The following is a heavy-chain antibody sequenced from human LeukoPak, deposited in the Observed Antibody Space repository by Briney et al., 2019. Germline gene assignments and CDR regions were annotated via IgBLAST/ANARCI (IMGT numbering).Heavy chain of an antibody. V-gene: IGHV3-23*01. CDR1: GFTYSSYG. D-gene: IGHD3-16*02. CDR3: ARGVPFGGVIANDY. Sequence: GGSLRLSCAASGFTYSSYGMSWVRQAPGKGLEWVSAISGSGGSTYYADSVKGRFTISRDNSKNTLYLQMNSLRAEDTAVYYCARGVPFGGVIANDYWGQGTLVTVSS. J-gene: IGHJ4*02. CDR2: ISGSGGST.